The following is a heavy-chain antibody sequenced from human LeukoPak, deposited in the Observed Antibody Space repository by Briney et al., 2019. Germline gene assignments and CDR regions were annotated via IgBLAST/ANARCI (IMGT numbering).Heavy chain of an antibody. J-gene: IGHJ3*02. D-gene: IGHD3-3*01. CDR3: ARGLFGEGAFDI. Sequence: SVKVSCKASGGTFSSYAISWVRQAPGQGLEWMGGIIPIFGTANYAQKFQGRVTITADESTSTAYMELSSLRSEDTAVYYCARGLFGEGAFDIWGQGTMVTVSS. CDR2: IIPIFGTA. CDR1: GGTFSSYA. V-gene: IGHV1-69*13.